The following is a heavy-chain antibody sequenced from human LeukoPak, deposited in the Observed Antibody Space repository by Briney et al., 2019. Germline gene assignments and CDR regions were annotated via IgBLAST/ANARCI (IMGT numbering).Heavy chain of an antibody. V-gene: IGHV3-7*05. CDR3: TRDFNPAGYSSGWSTCGF. J-gene: IGHJ4*02. CDR2: IKQDGSEK. D-gene: IGHD6-19*01. Sequence: PGGSLRLSCAASGFTFSNNDMSWVRQAPGKGLEWVANIKQDGSEKYYVDSVKGRFTVSRDNTKNSLWLQMNSLRAEDTAVYYCTRDFNPAGYSSGWSTCGFWGQGTLVTVSS. CDR1: GFTFSNND.